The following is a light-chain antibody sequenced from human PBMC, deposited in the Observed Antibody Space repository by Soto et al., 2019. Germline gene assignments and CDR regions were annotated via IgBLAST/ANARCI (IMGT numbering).Light chain of an antibody. Sequence: QSVLTLPASVSGSPGQSITISCTGTSSDVGNYKYVSWYQQHPGKALKLMIYEVSNRPSGVSNRFSGSKSGNTASLTISGLQAEDETDYYCFSYTSSGTYVFGTGTKVTVL. CDR2: EVS. J-gene: IGLJ1*01. CDR3: FSYTSSGTYV. CDR1: SSDVGNYKY. V-gene: IGLV2-14*01.